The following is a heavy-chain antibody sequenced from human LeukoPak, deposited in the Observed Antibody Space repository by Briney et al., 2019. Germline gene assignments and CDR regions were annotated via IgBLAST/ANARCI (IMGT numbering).Heavy chain of an antibody. D-gene: IGHD2-15*01. CDR1: GYTFTSYY. V-gene: IGHV1-46*01. CDR3: ARFTRGYCSGGSCYYFDY. CDR2: INPSGGST. Sequence: ASVKVSCKASGYTFTSYYMHWVRQAPGQGLEWMGIINPSGGSTSYAQKFQGRVTMTRDTSTSTVYMELSSVTAADTAVYYCARFTRGYCSGGSCYYFDYWGQGTLVTVSS. J-gene: IGHJ4*02.